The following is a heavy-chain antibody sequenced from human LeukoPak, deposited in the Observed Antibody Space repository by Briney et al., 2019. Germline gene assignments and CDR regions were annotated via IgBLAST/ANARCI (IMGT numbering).Heavy chain of an antibody. CDR2: ISWNSGSI. Sequence: GGFLRLSCAASGFTFDDYAMHWVRQAPGKGLEWVSGISWNSGSIGYADSVKGRFTISRDNSKNTLYLQMNSLRAEDTAVYYCARGGWLELPPLLGYWGQGTLVTVSS. CDR1: GFTFDDYA. CDR3: ARGGWLELPPLLGY. J-gene: IGHJ4*02. D-gene: IGHD1-7*01. V-gene: IGHV3-9*01.